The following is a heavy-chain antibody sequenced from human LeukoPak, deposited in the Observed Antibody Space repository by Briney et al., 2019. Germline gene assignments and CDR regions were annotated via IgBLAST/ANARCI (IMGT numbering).Heavy chain of an antibody. Sequence: GGSLRLSCAVSGFTFSSFGMNWVRQAPGKGLEWVSSISSSGNYIYYADSVKGRFTISRDDAKNSLYLQMNSLRAEDTAVYYCASSIVVVTARYNWFDPWGQGTLVTVSS. V-gene: IGHV3-21*01. CDR1: GFTFSSFG. CDR3: ASSIVVVTARYNWFDP. CDR2: ISSSGNYI. J-gene: IGHJ5*02. D-gene: IGHD2-21*02.